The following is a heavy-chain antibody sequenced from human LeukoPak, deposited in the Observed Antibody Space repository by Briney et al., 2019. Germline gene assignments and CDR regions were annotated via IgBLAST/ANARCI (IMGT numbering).Heavy chain of an antibody. CDR3: ARRTDTAMEFDY. V-gene: IGHV4-34*01. CDR1: GGSFSGYY. D-gene: IGHD5-18*01. J-gene: IGHJ4*02. CDR2: INHSGST. Sequence: SETLSLTCAVYGGSFSGYYWSWIRQPPGKGLEWIGEINHSGSTNYSPSLKSRVTISVDTSKNQFSLKLSSVTAADTAVYYCARRTDTAMEFDYWGQGTLVTVSS.